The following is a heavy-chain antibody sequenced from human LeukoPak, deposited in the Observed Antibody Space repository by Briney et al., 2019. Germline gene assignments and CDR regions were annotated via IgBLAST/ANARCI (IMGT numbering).Heavy chain of an antibody. V-gene: IGHV1-2*02. J-gene: IGHJ4*02. Sequence: ASVKLSCKASGYTFTDYYIHLLRQAPGQGLEWMGWISPNSGGTNYAQKFQGRVTMTTDRSTNTAYMELRRLRFDDTAIYFYTSARNETCCRHWYYWGQGTPVTVSS. CDR1: GYTFTDYY. CDR2: ISPNSGGT. CDR3: TSARNETCCRHWYY. D-gene: IGHD2-8*02.